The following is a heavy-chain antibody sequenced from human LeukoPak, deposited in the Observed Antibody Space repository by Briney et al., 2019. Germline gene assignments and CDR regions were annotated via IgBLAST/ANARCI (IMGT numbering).Heavy chain of an antibody. CDR1: GDSISSYY. Sequence: SETLSLTCTVSGDSISSYYWTWIRQPPGKGLGWIGYIYYSGSTNYNPSLKRRVTMSADTSKNQFSLNLSSFTAADPAAYYCARSNSWTIVSYGYWGQRTLVTVSS. V-gene: IGHV4-59*08. D-gene: IGHD6-13*01. CDR2: IYYSGST. CDR3: ARSNSWTIVSYGY. J-gene: IGHJ4*02.